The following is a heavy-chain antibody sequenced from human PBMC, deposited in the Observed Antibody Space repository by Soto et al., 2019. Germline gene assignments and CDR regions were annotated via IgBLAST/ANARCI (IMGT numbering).Heavy chain of an antibody. CDR1: GYTFTSYD. V-gene: IGHV1-8*01. Sequence: QVQLVQSGAEVKKPGASVKVSCKASGYTFTSYDINWVRQATGQGLEWMGWMNPNSGNTGYAQKFQGRVTMTRNTSISTAYMELRSLRSEDTAVYYCARGRRYGGNSGCWFDPWGQGTLVTVSS. D-gene: IGHD4-17*01. J-gene: IGHJ5*02. CDR3: ARGRRYGGNSGCWFDP. CDR2: MNPNSGNT.